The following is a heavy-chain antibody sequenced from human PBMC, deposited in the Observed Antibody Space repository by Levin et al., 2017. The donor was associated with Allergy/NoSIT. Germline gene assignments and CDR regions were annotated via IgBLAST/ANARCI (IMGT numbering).Heavy chain of an antibody. D-gene: IGHD5-18*01. V-gene: IGHV3-7*01. Sequence: GGSLRLSCAASGFTFSSYWMSWVRQAPGKGLEWVANIKQDGSEKYYVDSVKGRFTISRDNAKNSLYLQMNSLRAEDTAVYYCARAGATRGYSYGPYYFDYWGQGTLVTVSS. CDR3: ARAGATRGYSYGPYYFDY. CDR1: GFTFSSYW. CDR2: IKQDGSEK. J-gene: IGHJ4*02.